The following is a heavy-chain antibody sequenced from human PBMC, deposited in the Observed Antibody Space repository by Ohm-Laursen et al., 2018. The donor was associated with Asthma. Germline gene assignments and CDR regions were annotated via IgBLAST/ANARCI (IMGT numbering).Heavy chain of an antibody. CDR3: ASGKLTNYYYGMDV. Sequence: SLRLSCTAPGFTFSSYWMHWVRQAPGKGLEWVSSISSSSSYIYYADSVKGRFTISRDNAKNSLYLQMNSLRAEDTAVYYCASGKLTNYYYGMDVWGQGTTVTVSS. J-gene: IGHJ6*02. CDR2: ISSSSSYI. CDR1: GFTFSSYW. D-gene: IGHD4/OR15-4a*01. V-gene: IGHV3-21*01.